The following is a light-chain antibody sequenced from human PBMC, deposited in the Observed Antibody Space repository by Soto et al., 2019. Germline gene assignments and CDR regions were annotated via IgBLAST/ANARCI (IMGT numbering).Light chain of an antibody. J-gene: IGKJ1*01. CDR1: QSIGEW. Sequence: DIQMTQSPSTRSASVGDRATITCRASQSIGEWLAWYQQKPGKAPKVLIYDASRLQSGVPSRFSGSVSGTEFNLTISSLQPDDFGTYYCQDYSDYSWTFGQGTKVDIK. CDR3: QDYSDYSWT. V-gene: IGKV1-5*01. CDR2: DAS.